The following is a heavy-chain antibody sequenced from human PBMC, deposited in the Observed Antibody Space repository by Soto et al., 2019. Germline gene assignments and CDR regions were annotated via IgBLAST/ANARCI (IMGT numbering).Heavy chain of an antibody. D-gene: IGHD2-2*01. CDR2: INPNSGGT. V-gene: IGHV1-2*04. CDR1: GYTFTGYY. CDR3: ARGLSGCSSTSCYNWFDP. J-gene: IGHJ5*02. Sequence: ASVKVSCKASGYTFTGYYMHWVRQAPGQGLEWMGWINPNSGGTNYAQKFQGWVTMTRDTSISTAYMELSRLRSDDTAVYYCARGLSGCSSTSCYNWFDPWGQGTLVTV.